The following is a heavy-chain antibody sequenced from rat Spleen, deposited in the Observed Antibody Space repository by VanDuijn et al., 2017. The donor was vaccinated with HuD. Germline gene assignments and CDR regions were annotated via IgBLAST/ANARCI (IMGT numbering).Heavy chain of an antibody. CDR3: AVAGYGY. J-gene: IGHJ2*01. V-gene: IGHV5-17*01. CDR1: GFTFSDYA. Sequence: EVQLVESGGGLVQPGRSLKLSCVASGFTFSDYAMAWVRQAPKKGLEWVATITNTGGSTYYPDSVKGRFTISRANSENSVYLQMNSLRSEDTATYYCAVAGYGYWGQGVMVTVSS. D-gene: IGHD4-3*01. CDR2: ITNTGGST.